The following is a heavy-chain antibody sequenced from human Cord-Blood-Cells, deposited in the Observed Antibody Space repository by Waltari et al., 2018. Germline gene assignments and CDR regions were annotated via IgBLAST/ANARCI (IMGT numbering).Heavy chain of an antibody. Sequence: VQLVQSGAEVKKPGSSVKVSCQASGATFSSYAISWVRQAPGQGLEWMGGIIRIFGRANYAQRYQGRVTMTADESTSTAYRELSSLRSEDTAVYYCAGERPGDSYGYWFDPWGQGTLVTVSS. CDR1: GATFSSYA. V-gene: IGHV1-69*01. J-gene: IGHJ5*02. CDR2: IIRIFGRA. D-gene: IGHD5-18*01. CDR3: AGERPGDSYGYWFDP.